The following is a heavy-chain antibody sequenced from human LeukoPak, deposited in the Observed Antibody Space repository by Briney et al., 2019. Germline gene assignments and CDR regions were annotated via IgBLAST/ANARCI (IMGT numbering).Heavy chain of an antibody. CDR1: GGSFSGYY. D-gene: IGHD6-13*01. Sequence: SETLSLTCAVYGGSFSGYYWSWIRQPPGKGLEWIGEINHSGSTNYNPSLKSRVTISVDTSKNQFSLKLSSVTAADTAVYYCARRQLTKSFDYWGQGTLVTVSS. CDR2: INHSGST. J-gene: IGHJ4*02. V-gene: IGHV4-34*01. CDR3: ARRQLTKSFDY.